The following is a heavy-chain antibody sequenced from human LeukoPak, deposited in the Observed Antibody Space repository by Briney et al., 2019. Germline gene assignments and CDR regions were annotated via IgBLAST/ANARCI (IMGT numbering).Heavy chain of an antibody. D-gene: IGHD6-13*01. V-gene: IGHV3-33*08. J-gene: IGHJ4*02. CDR3: ATTGGSWYDGSFDY. Sequence: PGGSLRLSCAASGFTFSNFALTWVRQAPGKGLEWVAVMWYDGTNRYYADSVKGRFTISRDNSKNTVSLQLNSLRAEDTAVYYCATTGGSWYDGSFDYWGQGTLVTVSS. CDR1: GFTFSNFA. CDR2: MWYDGTNR.